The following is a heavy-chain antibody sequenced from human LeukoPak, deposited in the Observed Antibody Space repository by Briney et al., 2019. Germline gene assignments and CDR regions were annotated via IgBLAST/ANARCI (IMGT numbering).Heavy chain of an antibody. CDR3: ARKPIRRLVRTGYFDY. D-gene: IGHD6-6*01. CDR2: IYHSGST. J-gene: IGHJ4*02. V-gene: IGHV4-4*02. Sequence: SETLSLTCAVSGGSISSSNWWSWVRQPPGKGLEWIGEIYHSGSTNYNPSLKSRVTISVDKSKNQFSLKLSSVTAADTAVYYCARKPIRRLVRTGYFDYWGQGTLVTVSS. CDR1: GGSISSSNW.